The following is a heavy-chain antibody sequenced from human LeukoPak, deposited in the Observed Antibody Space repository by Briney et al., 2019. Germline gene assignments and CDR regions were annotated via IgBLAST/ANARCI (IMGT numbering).Heavy chain of an antibody. Sequence: ASVKVSCKASGYTFTDYDIHWMRQAPGQGLEWMGWISPHTGGTKYAQKFQGRVTMTRDPSFSTAYMDLSRLTPDDTAVYYCARLQLSGDEHHLKYWGQGALVTVSS. D-gene: IGHD2-15*01. J-gene: IGHJ4*02. V-gene: IGHV1-2*02. CDR3: ARLQLSGDEHHLKY. CDR2: ISPHTGGT. CDR1: GYTFTDYD.